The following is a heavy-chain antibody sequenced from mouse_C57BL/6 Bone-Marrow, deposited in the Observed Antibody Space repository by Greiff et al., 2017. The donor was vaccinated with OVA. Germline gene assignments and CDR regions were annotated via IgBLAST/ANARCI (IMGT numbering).Heavy chain of an antibody. CDR3: ARGDYDPPFAY. CDR1: GFNIKDYS. Sequence: EVQLQQSGAELVKPGASVKLSCTASGFNIKDYSMHWVKQRTEQGLAWIGRIDPEDGETKYAPKFQGKATISADTSSNTAYLQLSSLTSEDTAVYYCARGDYDPPFAYWGQGTLVTVSA. CDR2: IDPEDGET. J-gene: IGHJ3*01. D-gene: IGHD2-4*01. V-gene: IGHV14-2*01.